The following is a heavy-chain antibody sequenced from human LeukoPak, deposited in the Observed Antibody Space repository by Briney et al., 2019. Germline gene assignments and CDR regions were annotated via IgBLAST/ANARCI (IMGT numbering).Heavy chain of an antibody. Sequence: SETLSLTCAVYGGSFSGYYWSWIRQPPGKGLEWIGEISHSGSTNYNPSPKSRVTISVDTSKNQFSLKLSSVTAADTAVYYCARPQYYYDSSGPSDAFDIWGQGTMVTVSS. J-gene: IGHJ3*02. CDR1: GGSFSGYY. D-gene: IGHD3-22*01. CDR2: ISHSGST. V-gene: IGHV4-34*01. CDR3: ARPQYYYDSSGPSDAFDI.